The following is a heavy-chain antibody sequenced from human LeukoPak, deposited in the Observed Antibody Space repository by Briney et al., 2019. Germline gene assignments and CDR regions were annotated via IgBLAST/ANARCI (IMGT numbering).Heavy chain of an antibody. Sequence: PGGSLRLSCAASGFTFSDYYMSWIRQAPGKGLEWVSYISSSSSYTNYADSVKGRFTISRDNAKNSLYLQMNSLRAKDTAVYYCARKSGWYGSYYYGMDVWGKGTTVTVSS. D-gene: IGHD6-19*01. CDR3: ARKSGWYGSYYYGMDV. J-gene: IGHJ6*04. CDR2: ISSSSSYT. CDR1: GFTFSDYY. V-gene: IGHV3-11*06.